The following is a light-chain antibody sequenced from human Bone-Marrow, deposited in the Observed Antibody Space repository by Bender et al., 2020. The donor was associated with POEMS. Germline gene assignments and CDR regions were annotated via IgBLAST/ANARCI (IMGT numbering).Light chain of an antibody. J-gene: IGLJ3*02. Sequence: QSVLTQPPSVSGAPGQRGTISCTGSSSNTGSGYDINWYQHLPGTAPQLLIYGYNNRPPGVPDRFSGSKSGTSASLAITGLRAGEEGDYYCQSYDNSLGGWVFGGGTKLTVL. CDR3: QSYDNSLGGWV. CDR2: GYN. CDR1: SSNTGSGYD. V-gene: IGLV1-40*01.